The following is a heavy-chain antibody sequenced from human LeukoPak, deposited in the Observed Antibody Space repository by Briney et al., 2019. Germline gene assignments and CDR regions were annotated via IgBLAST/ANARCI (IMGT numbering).Heavy chain of an antibody. CDR2: IYYSGST. D-gene: IGHD6-13*01. J-gene: IGHJ4*02. CDR3: ASDQLGYFDY. V-gene: IGHV4-59*11. CDR1: GGSISSHY. Sequence: PSETLSLTCTVSGGSISSHYWSWIRQPPGKGLEWIGDIYYSGSTNYNPSLKSRVTISVDTSKNQFSLKLSSVTAADTAVYYCASDQLGYFDYWGQGTLVTVSS.